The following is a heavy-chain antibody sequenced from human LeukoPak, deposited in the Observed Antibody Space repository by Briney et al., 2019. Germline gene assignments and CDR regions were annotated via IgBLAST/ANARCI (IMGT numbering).Heavy chain of an antibody. J-gene: IGHJ4*02. D-gene: IGHD4-17*01. CDR2: ISSSGSTT. Sequence: GGSLRLSCAASGFTFSSYEMNWVRKAPGKGLEGFSYISSSGSTTYYADSVKGRFTISRDNAESSLYLQMNSLRAEDTAVYFCARIRTTVNTSDYWGQGTMVTVSS. V-gene: IGHV3-48*03. CDR3: ARIRTTVNTSDY. CDR1: GFTFSSYE.